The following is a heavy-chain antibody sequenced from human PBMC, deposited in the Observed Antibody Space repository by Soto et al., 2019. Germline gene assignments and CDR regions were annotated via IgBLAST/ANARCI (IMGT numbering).Heavy chain of an antibody. D-gene: IGHD3-9*01. Sequence: EVQLVESGGGLVKPGGSLRLSCAASGFAFSNVWMNWLRQAPGKGLEWLARVKSKADGGTTAYAAPAKGRFTISRDDLQNMQYLQMNSLQTEDTAVYFCATTLTTRGAFDIWGQGTLVTVSP. CDR1: GFAFSNVW. CDR3: ATTLTTRGAFDI. J-gene: IGHJ3*02. CDR2: VKSKADGGTT. V-gene: IGHV3-15*01.